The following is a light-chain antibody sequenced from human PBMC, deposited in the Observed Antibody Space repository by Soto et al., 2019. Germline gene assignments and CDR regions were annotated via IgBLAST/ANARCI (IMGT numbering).Light chain of an antibody. J-gene: IGKJ1*01. V-gene: IGKV3-15*01. CDR2: GAS. CDR1: QSVSSSY. Sequence: EIVLTQSPGTLSLSPGERATLSCRASQSVSSSYLAWSQQKPGQAPRLLIYGASTRATAVPARFTASGSGTEFTLTISSLQSEDFAVYYCQQYNTWPRTFGQGTKVDIK. CDR3: QQYNTWPRT.